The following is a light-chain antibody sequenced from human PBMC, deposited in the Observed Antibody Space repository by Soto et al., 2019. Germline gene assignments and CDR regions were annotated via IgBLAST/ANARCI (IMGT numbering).Light chain of an antibody. CDR3: QQSYHTPYT. CDR2: AAS. J-gene: IGKJ2*01. CDR1: QTISNY. V-gene: IGKV1-39*01. Sequence: DIQMTQSPSSLSASVGDRVTITCRTSQTISNYLNWYQQKPGKAPKFLIYAASSLQNGVPLRFSGSGSGTDFTLTISSLQPEDFATYYCQQSYHTPYTFGQGTNLHIK.